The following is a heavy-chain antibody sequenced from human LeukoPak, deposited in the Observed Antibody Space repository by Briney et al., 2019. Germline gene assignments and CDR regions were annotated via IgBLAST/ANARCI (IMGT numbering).Heavy chain of an antibody. CDR1: GGSISSSSYY. CDR2: IYYSGST. D-gene: IGHD2-15*01. V-gene: IGHV4-61*01. J-gene: IGHJ4*02. Sequence: SETLSLTCTVSGGSISSSSYYWSWIRQPPGKGLEWIGYIYYSGSTNYNPSLKSRVTISVDTSKNQFSLKLSSVTAADTAVYYCARDIEHWGQGTLVTVSS. CDR3: ARDIEH.